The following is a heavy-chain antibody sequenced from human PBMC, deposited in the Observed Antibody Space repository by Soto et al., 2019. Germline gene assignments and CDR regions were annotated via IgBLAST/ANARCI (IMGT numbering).Heavy chain of an antibody. D-gene: IGHD3-9*01. CDR3: ARAGSYDILTGYLVDY. CDR2: ISAYNGNT. V-gene: IGHV1-18*01. Sequence: ASLKGSCKASGYTFTSYGISWVRHAPEQGLEWMGWISAYNGNTNYARKLQGRVTMTTDTSTSTAYMELRSLRSDDTAVYYCARAGSYDILTGYLVDYWGQGTLVTVSS. J-gene: IGHJ4*02. CDR1: GYTFTSYG.